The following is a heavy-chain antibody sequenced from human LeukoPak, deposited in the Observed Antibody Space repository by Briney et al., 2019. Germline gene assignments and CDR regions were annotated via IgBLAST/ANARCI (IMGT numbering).Heavy chain of an antibody. CDR1: GFTFSSHA. J-gene: IGHJ4*02. CDR3: ARDGSD. D-gene: IGHD5-12*01. CDR2: ISGSGTTT. V-gene: IGHV3-23*01. Sequence: GGSLRLSCAASGFTFSSHALTWVRQAPGKGLEWVSGISGSGTTTDYADSVKGRFTISRDNSKDTLYLQMNSLRTEDTAVYYCARDGSDWGQGTLVTVSS.